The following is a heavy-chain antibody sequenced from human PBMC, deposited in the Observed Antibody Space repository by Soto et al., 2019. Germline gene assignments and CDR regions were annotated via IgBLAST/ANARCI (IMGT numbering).Heavy chain of an antibody. CDR2: IYYTGFI. D-gene: IGHD3-10*01. CDR1: GASITSFH. CDR3: VKDRGGYNPYDWFDS. V-gene: IGHV4-59*01. Sequence: SETLSLTCSVSGASITSFHWSWIRQAQGKGLEWIAYIYYTGFIKYNPSLQSRATISLDTSKNQLSLELNSVTAADTAVYYCVKDRGGYNPYDWFDSWGQGTLVTVSS. J-gene: IGHJ5*01.